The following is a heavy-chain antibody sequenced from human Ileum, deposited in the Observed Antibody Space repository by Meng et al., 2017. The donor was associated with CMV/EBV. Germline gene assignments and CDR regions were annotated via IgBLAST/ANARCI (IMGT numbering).Heavy chain of an antibody. D-gene: IGHD3-10*01. Sequence: GAFSGYYWSWIRQPPGKGLEWIGEINHSGSTNYNPSLKSRVTISVDTSKNQFSLKLSSVTAADTAVYYCARVGGITITMARGVWFDPWGQGTLVTVSS. J-gene: IGHJ5*02. CDR2: INHSGST. V-gene: IGHV4-34*01. CDR1: GAFSGYY. CDR3: ARVGGITITMARGVWFDP.